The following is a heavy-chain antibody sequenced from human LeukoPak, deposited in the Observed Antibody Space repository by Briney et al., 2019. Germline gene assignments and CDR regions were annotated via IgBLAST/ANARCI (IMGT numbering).Heavy chain of an antibody. V-gene: IGHV3-7*01. D-gene: IGHD1-26*01. CDR2: INEVGSKT. CDR3: ARLLGTVTTFDD. CDR1: GFSFSGCS. J-gene: IGHJ5*02. Sequence: GGSLRVSCAASGFSFSGCSLSWVRQAPGKGLEWVATINEVGSKTYYDDSVKGRFTISRDNAKNSLYLERSSLRAEDTALYYCARLLGTVTTFDDWGQRTLVTVSS.